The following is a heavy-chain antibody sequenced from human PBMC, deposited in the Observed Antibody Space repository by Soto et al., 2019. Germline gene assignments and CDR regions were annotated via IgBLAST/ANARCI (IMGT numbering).Heavy chain of an antibody. J-gene: IGHJ4*02. Sequence: EVQLLESGGGLVQPGGSLRLSCAASGFVFNGYAMSWVRQAPGKGLEWVSGISAHGVDIYYADSVKGRFTISRDNSKDTRYLQMNSLRTEDTAVYYCAREDGGGPFDYWGQGTLLTVSS. CDR2: ISAHGVDI. CDR1: GFVFNGYA. CDR3: AREDGGGPFDY. V-gene: IGHV3-23*01. D-gene: IGHD2-15*01.